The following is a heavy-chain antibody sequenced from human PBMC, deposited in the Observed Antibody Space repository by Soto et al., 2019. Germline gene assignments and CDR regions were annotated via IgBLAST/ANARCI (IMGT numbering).Heavy chain of an antibody. CDR1: GYTFTSYY. CDR3: AREFFTYSSSWYYFDY. CDR2: INPSGGST. D-gene: IGHD6-13*01. J-gene: IGHJ4*02. V-gene: IGHV1-46*01. Sequence: QVQLVQSGAEVKKPGASVKVSCKASGYTFTSYYMHWVRQAPGQGLEWMGIINPSGGSTSYAQKFQGRVTMTRDTSTSTVYMELSSLRSEDTAVYYCAREFFTYSSSWYYFDYWGLGTLVTVSS.